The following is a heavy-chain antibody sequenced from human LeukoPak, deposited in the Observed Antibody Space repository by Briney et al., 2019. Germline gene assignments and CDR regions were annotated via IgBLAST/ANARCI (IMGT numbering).Heavy chain of an antibody. CDR2: IKQDGSEK. CDR1: GFTLSVYW. Sequence: QAGGSLRLSCEASGFTLSVYWMNWIRQAPGKGLEWVANIKQDGSEKYCVDSVKGRFTISRDNAKNSLYLQMNSLRAEDTAVYYCARGSAGPYYHYMDVWGKGTTVTVSS. J-gene: IGHJ6*03. CDR3: ARGSAGPYYHYMDV. V-gene: IGHV3-7*01.